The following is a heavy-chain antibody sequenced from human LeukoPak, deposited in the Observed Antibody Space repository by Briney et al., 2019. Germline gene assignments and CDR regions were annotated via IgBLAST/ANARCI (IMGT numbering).Heavy chain of an antibody. V-gene: IGHV4-34*01. CDR3: ARQGPTDWSDP. CDR1: GGSFSGYY. J-gene: IGHJ5*01. D-gene: IGHD1-26*01. Sequence: SETLSLTCAVYGGSFSGYYWSWIRQPPGKGLEWIGEINHSGSTNYNPSLKSRVTMSVDTSKNQFSLKLSSVTAADTAVYYCARQGPTDWSDPGAQEPW. CDR2: INHSGST.